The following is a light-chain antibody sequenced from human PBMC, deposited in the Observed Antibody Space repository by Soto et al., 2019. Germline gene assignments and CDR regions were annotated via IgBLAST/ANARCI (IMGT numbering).Light chain of an antibody. Sequence: SYELTQPPSVSVAPGQTARITCGGTNIGSKSVHWYQQKPGQAPVLVVYDDSDRPSGIPERFSGSNSGNTATLTISRVEAGYEADYYCQVWDSSSEHYVFGTGTKVTVL. CDR2: DDS. CDR1: NIGSKS. J-gene: IGLJ1*01. CDR3: QVWDSSSEHYV. V-gene: IGLV3-21*02.